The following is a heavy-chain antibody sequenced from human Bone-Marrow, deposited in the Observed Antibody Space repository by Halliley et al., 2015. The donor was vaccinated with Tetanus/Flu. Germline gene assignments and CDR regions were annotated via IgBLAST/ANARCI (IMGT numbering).Heavy chain of an antibody. J-gene: IGHJ6*02. V-gene: IGHV3-15*01. CDR2: IQSKGDGGTT. CDR1: GLTFRNAW. D-gene: IGHD1-26*01. Sequence: SLRLSCAASGLTFRNAWMRWVRQAPGKGLEWVGRIQSKGDGGTTDYAAPVKGRFTISRDDSKNILHLQMNSLRAEDTAVYYCARIPLVSGSYSSYSYYGMDVWGQGTTVTVSS. CDR3: ARIPLVSGSYSSYSYYGMDV.